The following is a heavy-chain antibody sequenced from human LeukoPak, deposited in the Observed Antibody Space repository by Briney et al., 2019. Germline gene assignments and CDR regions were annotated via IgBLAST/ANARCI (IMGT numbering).Heavy chain of an antibody. V-gene: IGHV4-34*01. CDR1: GDLFSCFH. Sequence: PSDSLSLTRALSGDLFSCFHWSELPPPPAKGVGRRGENNHSRSTNYNPSLKSRVTISVDTSKKQFTLKLSPVPAADWAGYYSARGSAEGRGKWMGFDYWGPGT. CDR2: NNHSRST. CDR3: ARGSAEGRGKWMGFDY. J-gene: IGHJ4*02. D-gene: IGHD6-19*01.